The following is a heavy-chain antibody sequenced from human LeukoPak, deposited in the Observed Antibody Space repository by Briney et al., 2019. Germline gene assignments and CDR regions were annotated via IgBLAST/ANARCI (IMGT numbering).Heavy chain of an antibody. CDR1: GFTVSSNY. CDR2: IYTGGDT. V-gene: IGHV3-66*01. J-gene: IGHJ4*02. Sequence: PGGSLRLSCAASGFTVSSNYMSWVRQAPGKGLEWVSTIYTGGDTYYADSAKGRFTISRDNSQNTLYLQMNSLRVEDTAVYYCTKGLWAGVSAARDWGQGTLVTVSS. CDR3: TKGLWAGVSAARD. D-gene: IGHD2-8*01.